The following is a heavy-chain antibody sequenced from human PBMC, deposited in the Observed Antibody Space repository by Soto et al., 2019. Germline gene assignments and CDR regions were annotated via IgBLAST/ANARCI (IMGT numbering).Heavy chain of an antibody. CDR1: GYTFTGYY. Sequence: ASVKVSCKASGYTFTGYYMHWVLQAPGQGLEWMGWINPNSGGTNYAQKFQGWVTMTRDTSISTAYMELSRLRSDDTAVYYCERDGSLLRFLEWLFDYWGQGTLVTVSS. D-gene: IGHD3-3*01. J-gene: IGHJ4*02. V-gene: IGHV1-2*04. CDR2: INPNSGGT. CDR3: ERDGSLLRFLEWLFDY.